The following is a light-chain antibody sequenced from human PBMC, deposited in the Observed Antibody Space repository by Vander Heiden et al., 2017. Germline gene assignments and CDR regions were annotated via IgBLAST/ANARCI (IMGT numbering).Light chain of an antibody. CDR2: AAS. CDR1: QGIRND. Sequence: AIQMTQFLSSLSASVGDRVTITCRASQGIRNDLGWYKQKPGKAPKLLIYAASSLQSGVPSRFSGSGSGTDFTLTISSLQPEDFATYYCLQDYNFPLTFGQGTKLEIK. CDR3: LQDYNFPLT. J-gene: IGKJ1*01. V-gene: IGKV1-6*01.